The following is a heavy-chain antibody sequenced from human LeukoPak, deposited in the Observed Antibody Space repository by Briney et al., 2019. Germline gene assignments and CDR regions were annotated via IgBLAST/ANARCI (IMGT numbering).Heavy chain of an antibody. CDR2: INSDATST. D-gene: IGHD6-13*01. CDR3: VRGSPGYSSSWHAY. J-gene: IGHJ4*02. Sequence: GGSLRLSCAASGFMLSSTWMHWVRQAPGKGLVWVSRINSDATSTSYADSVRGRFAISRDDAKNTMYLQMNSLRAEDTAMYYCVRGSPGYSSSWHAYWGQGTLVTVSS. CDR1: GFMLSSTW. V-gene: IGHV3-74*01.